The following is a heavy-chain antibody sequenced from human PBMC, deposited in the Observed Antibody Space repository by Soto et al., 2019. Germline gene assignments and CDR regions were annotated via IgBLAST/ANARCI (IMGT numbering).Heavy chain of an antibody. V-gene: IGHV3-7*01. CDR2: MSQGGSNK. Sequence: PGGSLRLSYAASGFTFSTSWMTWVRQAPGKGLEWVANMSQGGSNKNYVDSVKGRFTISRDNAKNSLYLQMNSLRAEDTAVYYCARGQAYNKWGQGTLVTVSS. J-gene: IGHJ4*02. CDR3: ARGQAYNK. D-gene: IGHD1-1*01. CDR1: GFTFSTSW.